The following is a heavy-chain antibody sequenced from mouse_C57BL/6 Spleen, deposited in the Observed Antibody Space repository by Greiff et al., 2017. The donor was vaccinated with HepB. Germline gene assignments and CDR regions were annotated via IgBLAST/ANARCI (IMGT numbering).Heavy chain of an antibody. CDR1: GYSITSGYY. V-gene: IGHV3-6*01. CDR2: ISYDGSN. Sequence: VQLKESGPGLVKPSQSLSLTCSVTGYSITSGYYWYWIRQFPGNKLEWMCYISYDGSNNYNPSLKNRISITRDTSKNQFFLQLNSVTTEDTATYYYAGECYLYDFDYWGQSTTLAVSS. D-gene: IGHD2-12*01. J-gene: IGHJ2*01. CDR3: AGECYLYDFDY.